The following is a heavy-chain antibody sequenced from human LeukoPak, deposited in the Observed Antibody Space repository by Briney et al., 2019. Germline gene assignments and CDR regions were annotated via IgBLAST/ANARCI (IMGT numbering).Heavy chain of an antibody. J-gene: IGHJ3*02. CDR3: ARVSATIEVAFDI. D-gene: IGHD5-24*01. CDR2: IYHSGST. V-gene: IGHV4-39*07. CDR1: GGSISSSSYY. Sequence: SETLSLTCTVSGGSISSSSYYWGWIRQPPGKGLEWIGEIYHSGSTNYNPSLKSRVTITVDKSKNQFSLKLSSVTAADTAVYYCARVSATIEVAFDIWGQGAMVTVSS.